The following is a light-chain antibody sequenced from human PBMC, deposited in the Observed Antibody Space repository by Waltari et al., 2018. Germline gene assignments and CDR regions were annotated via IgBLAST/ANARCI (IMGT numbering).Light chain of an antibody. CDR3: SSYTTTRILEI. CDR2: EVT. V-gene: IGLV2-14*03. J-gene: IGLJ2*01. Sequence: QSALTQPASVSGSPGQSITISCTGTRSDIGGHKFVSWYQQHPNQVPKPIIYEVTKRPSGVSNRFVGSKSGNTASLTISGLRTEDEADYYCSSYTTTRILEIFGGGTKLTVL. CDR1: RSDIGGHKF.